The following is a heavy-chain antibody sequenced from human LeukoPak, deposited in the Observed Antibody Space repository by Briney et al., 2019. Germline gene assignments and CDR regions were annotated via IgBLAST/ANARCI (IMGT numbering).Heavy chain of an antibody. CDR2: IRYDGSNK. V-gene: IGHV3-30*02. CDR3: ASYSGSYYGFDY. CDR1: GFIFSNYA. D-gene: IGHD1-26*01. J-gene: IGHJ4*02. Sequence: GGSLRLSCAASGFIFSNYAMHWVRQAPGKGLEWVTFIRYDGSNKYYAESVKGRFTISRDNAKNTLYLQMNSLRAEDTAVYYCASYSGSYYGFDYWGQGTLVTVSS.